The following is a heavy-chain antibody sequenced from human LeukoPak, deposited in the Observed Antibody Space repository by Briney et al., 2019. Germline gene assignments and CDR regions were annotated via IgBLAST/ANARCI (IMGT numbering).Heavy chain of an antibody. V-gene: IGHV3-49*04. CDR3: TTYCSGGSCYEWFDP. J-gene: IGHJ5*02. Sequence: PGGSLRLSCTASGFTFGDYAMSWARQAPGKGLEWVGFIRSKAYGGTTEYAASVKGRFTISRDDSKSIAYLQMNSLKTEDTAVYYCTTYCSGGSCYEWFDPWGQGTLVTVSS. D-gene: IGHD2-15*01. CDR1: GFTFGDYA. CDR2: IRSKAYGGTT.